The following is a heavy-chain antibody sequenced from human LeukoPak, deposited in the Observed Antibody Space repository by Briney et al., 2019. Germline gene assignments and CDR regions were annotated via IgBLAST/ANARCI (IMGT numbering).Heavy chain of an antibody. D-gene: IGHD3-22*01. CDR1: GGSISSYY. V-gene: IGHV4-59*01. Sequence: SETLSLTCTVSGGSISSYYWSWIRQPPGKGLKWIGYIYYSGSTNYNPSLKSRVTISVDTSKNQFSLKLSSVTAADTAVYYCARLDSSGYYPGYFDYWGQGTLVTVSS. J-gene: IGHJ4*02. CDR3: ARLDSSGYYPGYFDY. CDR2: IYYSGST.